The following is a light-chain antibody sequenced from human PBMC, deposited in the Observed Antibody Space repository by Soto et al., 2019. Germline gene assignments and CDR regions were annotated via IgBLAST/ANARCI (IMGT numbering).Light chain of an antibody. CDR2: DAS. CDR3: PHYNDWPPKQYT. J-gene: IGKJ2*01. Sequence: EIVMTQSPATLSVSPGERATVSCRASQSVSSNLAWYQQKPGQAPRLLIYDASTRATGIPARFSGSGSGTEFTLTISSLQSEDFAVYYCPHYNDWPPKQYTFGQGTKLEIK. CDR1: QSVSSN. V-gene: IGKV3-15*01.